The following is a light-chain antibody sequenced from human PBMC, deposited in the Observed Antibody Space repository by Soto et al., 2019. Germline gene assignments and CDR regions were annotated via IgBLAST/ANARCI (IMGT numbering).Light chain of an antibody. V-gene: IGLV1-44*01. CDR2: SNN. Sequence: HSVLTKPPSATGIPGQRVTISCSRSSSNIGSNTVNWYQQLPGTAPKLLIYSNNQRPSGVPDRFSGSKSGTSASLAISGLQSEDEADYYCAAWDDSLNGRYVFGTGTKVTVL. CDR1: SSNIGSNT. CDR3: AAWDDSLNGRYV. J-gene: IGLJ1*01.